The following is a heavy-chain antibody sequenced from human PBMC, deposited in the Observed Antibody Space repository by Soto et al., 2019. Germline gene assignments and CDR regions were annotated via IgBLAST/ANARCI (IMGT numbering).Heavy chain of an antibody. CDR2: ISGSGGST. D-gene: IGHD3-3*01. Sequence: GGSLRLSCAASGFTFSSYAMSWVRQAPGKGLEWVSAISGSGGSTYYADSVKGRFTISRDNSKNTLYLQMNSLRAEDTAVYYCASGFLEWLSILVFDYWGQGTLVTVSS. CDR3: ASGFLEWLSILVFDY. V-gene: IGHV3-23*01. J-gene: IGHJ4*02. CDR1: GFTFSSYA.